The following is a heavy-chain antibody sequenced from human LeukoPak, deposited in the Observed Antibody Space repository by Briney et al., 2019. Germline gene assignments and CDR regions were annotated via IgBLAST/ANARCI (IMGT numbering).Heavy chain of an antibody. J-gene: IGHJ1*01. CDR3: ARGTGIAAAVTSLFQY. V-gene: IGHV1-46*01. CDR1: GYTFTSYY. D-gene: IGHD6-13*01. Sequence: ASVKVSCKASGYTFTSYYMHWVRQAPGQGLEWMGVINPSGGTTSYAQKFQGRVTMTRDTSTSTLYMELSSLRSEDTAVYYCARGTGIAAAVTSLFQYWGQGTLVTVSS. CDR2: INPSGGTT.